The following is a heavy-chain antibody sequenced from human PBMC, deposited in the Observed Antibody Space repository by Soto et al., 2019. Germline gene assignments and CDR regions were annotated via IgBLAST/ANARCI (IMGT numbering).Heavy chain of an antibody. D-gene: IGHD2-2*02. CDR2: IIPIFGTA. J-gene: IGHJ3*02. Sequence: QVQLVQSGAEVKKPGSSVKVSCKASGGTFSSYAISWVRQAPGQGLEWMGGIIPIFGTANYAQKFQGRVTITADESTSTAYMELRSLRSENTAVYYCARDRALGYCSSPSGYSPDAFDIWGQGTMVTVSS. CDR3: ARDRALGYCSSPSGYSPDAFDI. V-gene: IGHV1-69*01. CDR1: GGTFSSYA.